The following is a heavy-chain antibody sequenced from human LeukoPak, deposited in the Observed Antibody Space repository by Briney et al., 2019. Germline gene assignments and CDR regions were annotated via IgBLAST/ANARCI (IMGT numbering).Heavy chain of an antibody. J-gene: IGHJ6*03. CDR2: INPSGGST. V-gene: IGHV1-46*01. D-gene: IGHD6-19*01. CDR1: GYIFISYY. CDR3: ARGYSSGWGKDYYYYMDV. Sequence: ASVKVSCKVSGYIFISYYIHWVRQAPGQGLEWMGIINPSGGSTSYAQKFQGRVTMTRDTSTSTVYMELSSLRSDDTAVYYCARGYSSGWGKDYYYYMDVWGKGTTVTVSS.